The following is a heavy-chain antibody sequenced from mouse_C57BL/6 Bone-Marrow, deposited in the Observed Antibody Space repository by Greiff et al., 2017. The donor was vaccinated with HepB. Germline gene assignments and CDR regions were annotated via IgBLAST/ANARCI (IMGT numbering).Heavy chain of an antibody. CDR1: GFSFNTYA. V-gene: IGHV10-1*01. CDR3: VRHGGRGPYFDY. D-gene: IGHD3-3*01. CDR2: IRSKSNNYAT. J-gene: IGHJ2*01. Sequence: VQGVESGGGLVQPKGSLKLSCAASGFSFNTYAMNWVRQAPGKGLEWVARIRSKSNNYATYYADSVKDRFTISRDDSESMLYLQMNNLKTEDTAMYYCVRHGGRGPYFDYWGQGTTLTVSS.